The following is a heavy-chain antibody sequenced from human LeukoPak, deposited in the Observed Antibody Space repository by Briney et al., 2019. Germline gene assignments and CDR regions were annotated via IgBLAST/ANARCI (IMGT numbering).Heavy chain of an antibody. J-gene: IGHJ4*02. CDR3: ARDRSNRDYGDYEGGFDY. D-gene: IGHD4-17*01. CDR1: GYTFTSYA. CDR2: INAGNGNT. V-gene: IGHV1-3*01. Sequence: ASVKVSCKASGYTFTSYAMHWVRQAPGQRLEWMGWINAGNGNTKYSQKFQGRVTITRDTSAGTAYMELSSLRSEDTAVYYCARDRSNRDYGDYEGGFDYWGQGTLVTVSS.